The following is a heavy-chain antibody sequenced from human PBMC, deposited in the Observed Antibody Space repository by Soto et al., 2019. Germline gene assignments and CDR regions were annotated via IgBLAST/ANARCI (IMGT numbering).Heavy chain of an antibody. J-gene: IGHJ4*02. CDR2: ISYDGSNK. CDR1: GFTFSSYG. D-gene: IGHD4-17*01. CDR3: ARDRYGDPLWGQDDFDY. V-gene: IGHV3-30*03. Sequence: PGGSLRLSCAASGFTFSSYGMHWVRQAPGKWLEWVAVISYDGSNKYYVDSVKGRFTISRDNSKNTLYLQMNSLRAEDTAVYYCARDRYGDPLWGQDDFDYWGQGTLVNVSS.